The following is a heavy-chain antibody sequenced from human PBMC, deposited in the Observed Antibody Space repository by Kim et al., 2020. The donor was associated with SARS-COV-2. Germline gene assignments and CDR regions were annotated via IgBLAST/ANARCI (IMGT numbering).Heavy chain of an antibody. CDR3: AREGPASSLDY. Sequence: GGSLRLSCVASGLDFRNKYMNWIRQAPGKGLEWISYIASGYTFTRYADSVKGRFTISRDNAKNSLYLQMTSLRADDTAVYYCAREGPASSLDYWGQGTPVTVSP. V-gene: IGHV3-11*06. D-gene: IGHD6-19*01. CDR1: GLDFRNKY. CDR2: IASGYTFT. J-gene: IGHJ4*02.